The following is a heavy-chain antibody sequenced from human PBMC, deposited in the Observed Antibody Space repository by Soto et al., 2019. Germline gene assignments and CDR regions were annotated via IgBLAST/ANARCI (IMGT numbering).Heavy chain of an antibody. CDR2: IIPIFGTA. V-gene: IGHV1-69*13. Sequence: GASVKVSCKASGYTFSSYAISWVRQAPGQGLEWMGGIIPIFGTANYAQKFQGRVTITADESTSTAYMELSSLRSEDTAVYYCARSYQLLYYYFDYWGQGTLVTVSS. D-gene: IGHD2-2*02. CDR3: ARSYQLLYYYFDY. J-gene: IGHJ4*02. CDR1: GYTFSSYA.